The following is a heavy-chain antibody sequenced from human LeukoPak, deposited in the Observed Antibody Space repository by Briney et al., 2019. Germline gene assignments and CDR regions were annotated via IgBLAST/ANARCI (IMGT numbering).Heavy chain of an antibody. CDR3: ARDQMWYSSPPGL. CDR2: IYTSGST. V-gene: IGHV4-61*02. D-gene: IGHD6-13*01. CDR1: GGSISSGSYY. J-gene: IGHJ4*02. Sequence: PSETLSLTCTVSGGSISSGSYYWIWIRQPAGKGLEWIGRIYTSGSTNYNPSLKSRVTISVDTSKNQFSLKLSSVTAADTAVYYCARDQMWYSSPPGLWGQGTLVTVSS.